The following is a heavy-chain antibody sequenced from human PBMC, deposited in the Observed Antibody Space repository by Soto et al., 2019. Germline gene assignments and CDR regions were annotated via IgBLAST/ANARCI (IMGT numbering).Heavy chain of an antibody. Sequence: QVQLLQWGAGLLKPSETLSLTCTVYGGSFSDYYWSWIRQPPGKGLEWIGEINHTGSTNFNPSLESRVTISVDTSKNQFSLKLSSVTAADTAVYYCAKVRRHISLSWGQGTLVTASS. D-gene: IGHD2-21*01. CDR2: INHTGST. CDR1: GGSFSDYY. J-gene: IGHJ5*02. V-gene: IGHV4-34*02. CDR3: AKVRRHISLS.